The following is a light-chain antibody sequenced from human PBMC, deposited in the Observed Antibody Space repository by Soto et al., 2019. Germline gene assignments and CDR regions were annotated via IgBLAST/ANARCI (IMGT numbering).Light chain of an antibody. CDR3: SSYGSSNNYV. J-gene: IGLJ1*01. CDR1: SSDVGGYKY. CDR2: EVS. V-gene: IGLV2-8*01. Sequence: QSVLTQPPSASGSPGQSGTISCTGTSSDVGGYKYVSWYQQHPGKAPKLMIYEVSKRPSGVPDRFSGSKSGNTAPLTVSGLQAEDEADYYCSSYGSSNNYVFGTGTKVTVL.